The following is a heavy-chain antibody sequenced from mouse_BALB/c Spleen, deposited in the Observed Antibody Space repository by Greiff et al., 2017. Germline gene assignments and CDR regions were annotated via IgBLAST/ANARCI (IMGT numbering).Heavy chain of an antibody. J-gene: IGHJ3*01. CDR2: INPSNGGT. V-gene: IGHV1S81*02. Sequence: VQLQQSGAELVKPGASVKLSCKASGYTFTSYYMYWVKQRPGQGLEWIGEINPSNGGTNFNEKFKSKATLTVDKSSSTAYMQLSSLTSEDSAVYYCTRPYYYGYTWFAYWGQGTLVTVSA. D-gene: IGHD1-2*01. CDR3: TRPYYYGYTWFAY. CDR1: GYTFTSYY.